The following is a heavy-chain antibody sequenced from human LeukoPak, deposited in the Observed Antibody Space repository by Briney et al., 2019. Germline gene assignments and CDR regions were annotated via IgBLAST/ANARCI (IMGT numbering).Heavy chain of an antibody. CDR2: IKTDGSST. V-gene: IGHV3-74*01. CDR1: GFTFSSYW. D-gene: IGHD2-2*01. Sequence: PGGSLRLSCTASGFTFSSYWIHWVRQTPGKELVWVSRIKTDGSSTSYADSVRGRFTISRDNAKNTLYLQMNSLRAEDTAVYYCARDQAIVVVPAAELYDAFDIWGQGTMVTVSS. J-gene: IGHJ3*02. CDR3: ARDQAIVVVPAAELYDAFDI.